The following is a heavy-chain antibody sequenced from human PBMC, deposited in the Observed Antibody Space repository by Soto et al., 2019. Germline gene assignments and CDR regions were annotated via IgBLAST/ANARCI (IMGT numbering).Heavy chain of an antibody. CDR3: GRGRSGQIVVFY. V-gene: IGHV1-2*02. D-gene: IGHD5-12*01. J-gene: IGHJ4*02. CDR2: IGPESGAT. Sequence: ASVKVSCKASGYTFTGHYIHWVRQAPEQGPEWMGEIGPESGATRYAQKFQGRVTMTMDMSITTVYMELSNLSPDDTAVYYCGRGRSGQIVVFYWAQGTPVTVSS. CDR1: GYTFTGHY.